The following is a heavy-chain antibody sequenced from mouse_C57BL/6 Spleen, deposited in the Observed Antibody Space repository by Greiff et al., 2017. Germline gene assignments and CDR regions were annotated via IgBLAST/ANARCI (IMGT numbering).Heavy chain of an antibody. CDR3: ANYYGSRGGY. CDR2: IDPSDSYT. CDR1: GYTFTSYW. Sequence: QVHVKQPGAELVKPGASVKLSCKASGYTFTSYWMQWVKQRPGQGLEWIGEIDPSDSYTNYNQKFKGKATLTVDTSSSTAYMQLSSLTSEDSAVYYCANYYGSRGGYWGQGTTLTVSS. J-gene: IGHJ2*01. D-gene: IGHD1-1*01. V-gene: IGHV1-50*01.